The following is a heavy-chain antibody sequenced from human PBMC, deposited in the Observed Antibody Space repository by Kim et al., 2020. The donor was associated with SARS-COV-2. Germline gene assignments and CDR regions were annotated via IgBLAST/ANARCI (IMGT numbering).Heavy chain of an antibody. Sequence: ASVNVSCKASGYTFTSYDINWVRQATGQGLAWMGWMNPNSGNTGYAQKLQGRVTMTRNTPISTAYMELSSLRSEDTAVYYCASTSLYYGSGSAKVDYWGQGTLVTVSS. CDR2: MNPNSGNT. D-gene: IGHD3-10*01. J-gene: IGHJ4*02. CDR1: GYTFTSYD. CDR3: ASTSLYYGSGSAKVDY. V-gene: IGHV1-8*01.